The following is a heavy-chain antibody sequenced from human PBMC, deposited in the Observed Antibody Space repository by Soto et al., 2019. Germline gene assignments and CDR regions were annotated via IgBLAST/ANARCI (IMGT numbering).Heavy chain of an antibody. J-gene: IGHJ6*02. CDR1: GFTFSSYN. D-gene: IGHD5-18*01. V-gene: IGHV3-21*01. CDR3: ARDPDTAMGLHYYYYYGMDV. Sequence: GGSLRLSCAASGFTFSSYNMNWVRQAPGKGLEWVSSISSSSSYIYYADSVRGRFTINPDTSKNQFSLQLNSVTPEDTAVYYCARDPDTAMGLHYYYYYGMDVWGQGTTVTVSS. CDR2: ISSSSSYI.